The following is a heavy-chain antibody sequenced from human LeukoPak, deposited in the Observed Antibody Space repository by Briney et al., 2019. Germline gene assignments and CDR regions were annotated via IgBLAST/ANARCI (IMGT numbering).Heavy chain of an antibody. Sequence: SETPSLTCTVSGGSISSYYWSWIRQPPGKGLEWIGYIYTSGSTNYNPSLKSRVTISVDTSKNQFSLKLSSVTAADTAVYYCARRSAAAGTFYYYYMDVWGKGTTVTVSS. V-gene: IGHV4-4*09. J-gene: IGHJ6*03. CDR1: GGSISSYY. CDR3: ARRSAAAGTFYYYYMDV. D-gene: IGHD6-13*01. CDR2: IYTSGST.